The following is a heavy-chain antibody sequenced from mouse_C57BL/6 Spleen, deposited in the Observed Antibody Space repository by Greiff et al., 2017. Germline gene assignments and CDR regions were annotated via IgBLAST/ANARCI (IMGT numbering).Heavy chain of an antibody. D-gene: IGHD1-1*01. CDR2: IDPADGDT. J-gene: IGHJ3*01. V-gene: IGHV14-1*01. CDR3: TDYYGSSAWFAY. CDR1: GFNIKDYY. Sequence: VQLQQSGAELVRPGASVKLSCTASGFNIKDYYMHWVKQRPEQGLEWIGRIDPADGDTEYAPKFQGKATMTADTSSNTAYLQLSSLTSEDTAVYYGTDYYGSSAWFAYWGQGTLVTVSA.